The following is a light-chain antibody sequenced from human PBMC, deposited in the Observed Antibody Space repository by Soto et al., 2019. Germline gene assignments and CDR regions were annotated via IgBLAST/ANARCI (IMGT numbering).Light chain of an antibody. CDR1: QSVLYSSDNKNY. CDR3: QQYSSTPWT. CDR2: WAS. Sequence: DIVMTQSPDSLAVSLGERATINCKSSQSVLYSSDNKNYLAWYQQKPGQPPKLLIYWASTRESGVPDRFSGSGSGTAFPLTISRLQAEDVAVYYCQQYSSTPWTFGQGTKVEIK. V-gene: IGKV4-1*01. J-gene: IGKJ1*01.